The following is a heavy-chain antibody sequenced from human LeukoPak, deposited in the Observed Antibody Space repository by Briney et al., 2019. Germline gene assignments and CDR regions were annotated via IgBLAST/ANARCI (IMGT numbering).Heavy chain of an antibody. D-gene: IGHD4-23*01. Sequence: GGSLRLSCVVSGFTFRTSGMHWVRQAPGKGLEWVTYIRYDGSIKYYGDSVKGRFTVSRDNSKNTLSLELNSLRVEDTAVYYCAKEGHDHGGNCFDYWGHGTLVTVSS. J-gene: IGHJ4*01. CDR2: IRYDGSIK. V-gene: IGHV3-30*02. CDR1: GFTFRTSG. CDR3: AKEGHDHGGNCFDY.